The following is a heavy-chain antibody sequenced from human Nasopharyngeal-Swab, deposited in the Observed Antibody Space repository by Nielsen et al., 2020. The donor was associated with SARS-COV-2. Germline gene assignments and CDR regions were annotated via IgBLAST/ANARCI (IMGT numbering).Heavy chain of an antibody. CDR1: GFTFSSYG. J-gene: IGHJ4*02. CDR3: ARDLTGIAVAGTGY. CDR2: IKQDGSEK. D-gene: IGHD6-19*01. Sequence: GESLKISCAASGFTFSSYGMHWVRQAPGKGLEWVANIKQDGSEKYYVDSVKGRFTISRDNAKNSLYLQMNSLRAEDTAVYYCARDLTGIAVAGTGYWGQGTLVTVSS. V-gene: IGHV3-7*01.